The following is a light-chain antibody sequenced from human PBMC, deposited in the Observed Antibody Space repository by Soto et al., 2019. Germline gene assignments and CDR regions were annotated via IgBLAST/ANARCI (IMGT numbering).Light chain of an antibody. CDR3: QQYNTYWT. J-gene: IGKJ1*01. V-gene: IGKV1D-16*01. Sequence: DIQMTQSPSSVSASVGDRVTITCRASQGISSWLAWYQQKPGKAPKLLIYAASSLENGVPSRFSGSGSGTEFTLTITGLQPDDFATYYCQQYNTYWTFGQGTKVDIK. CDR2: AAS. CDR1: QGISSW.